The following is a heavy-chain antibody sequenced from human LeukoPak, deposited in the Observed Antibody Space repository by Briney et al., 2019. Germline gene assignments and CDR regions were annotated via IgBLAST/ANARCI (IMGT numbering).Heavy chain of an antibody. CDR2: ISSGVTTE. J-gene: IGHJ5*02. CDR3: ARFNLGWLDP. V-gene: IGHV3-48*01. D-gene: IGHD1-20*01. Sequence: TGGSLGLSCAASGFPFKSYAMSWVRQAPGKGLEWISYISSGVTTEYYADSVKGRFTISRDDAKNSLYLQMDSLRAEDTAVYYCARFNLGWLDPWGQGALVTVSS. CDR1: GFPFKSYA.